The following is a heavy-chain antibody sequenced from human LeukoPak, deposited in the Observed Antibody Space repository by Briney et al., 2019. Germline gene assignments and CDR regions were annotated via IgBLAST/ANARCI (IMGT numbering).Heavy chain of an antibody. Sequence: GGSLRLSCAASGFTFSNYAVSWVRQAPGKGLEWVSAISGSGGSTYYADSVKGRFTISRDNSKNTLYLQMNSLRAEDTAVYYCAREKYDFWSGYSIYFDYWGQGTLVTVSS. CDR1: GFTFSNYA. J-gene: IGHJ4*02. CDR3: AREKYDFWSGYSIYFDY. CDR2: ISGSGGST. V-gene: IGHV3-23*01. D-gene: IGHD3-3*01.